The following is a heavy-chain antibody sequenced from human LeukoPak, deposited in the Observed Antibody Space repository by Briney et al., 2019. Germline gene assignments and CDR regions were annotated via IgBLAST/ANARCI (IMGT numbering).Heavy chain of an antibody. CDR2: IYTSGST. Sequence: SETLSLTCNVSGGSISSYYWSWIRQPAWKGLEWIGRIYTSGSTNYNPSLKSRVTMSVDTSKNQFSLKLSSVTAADTAVYYCARDSYSGYELAFDNWGQGTMVTVSS. D-gene: IGHD5-12*01. CDR3: ARDSYSGYELAFDN. J-gene: IGHJ3*02. CDR1: GGSISSYY. V-gene: IGHV4-4*07.